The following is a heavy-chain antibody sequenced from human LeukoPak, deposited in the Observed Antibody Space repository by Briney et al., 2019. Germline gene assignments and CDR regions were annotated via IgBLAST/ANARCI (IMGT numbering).Heavy chain of an antibody. J-gene: IGHJ4*02. Sequence: GGSLRLSCAASGVTFSRYEMNWVRQAPGKGLEWVSYISASTTTTYYGDSVKGRFTISRDNAKNSLHLQMSSLRDEDTAIYYCAKATDTYGYLFDQWGQGTLVTVSS. CDR3: AKATDTYGYLFDQ. V-gene: IGHV3-48*03. CDR2: ISASTTTT. CDR1: GVTFSRYE. D-gene: IGHD5-18*01.